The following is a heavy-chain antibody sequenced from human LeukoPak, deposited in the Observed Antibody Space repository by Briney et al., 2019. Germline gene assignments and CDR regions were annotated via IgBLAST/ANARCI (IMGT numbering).Heavy chain of an antibody. D-gene: IGHD2-2*02. V-gene: IGHV1-18*01. CDR2: ISAYNGNT. CDR3: ARVTLIYCSSTSCYTAFIMDV. Sequence: ASVKVSCTASGYTFTSYGISWVRQAPGQGLEWMGWISAYNGNTNYAQKLQGRVTMTTDTSTSTAYMELRSLRSDDTAVYYCARVTLIYCSSTSCYTAFIMDVWGQGTTVTVSS. J-gene: IGHJ6*02. CDR1: GYTFTSYG.